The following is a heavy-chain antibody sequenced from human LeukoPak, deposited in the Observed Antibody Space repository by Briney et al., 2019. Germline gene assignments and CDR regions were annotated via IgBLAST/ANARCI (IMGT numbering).Heavy chain of an antibody. V-gene: IGHV3-7*01. CDR2: IKQDGSDK. CDR3: ARVRCSSNSCFPDY. CDR1: GFTFSTYW. Sequence: GGSLRLSCAASGFTFSTYWMSWARQAPGKELEWVANIKQDGSDKYYVDSVKGRFTISRDNAKNSLFLQMNSLRAEDTAVYYCARVRCSSNSCFPDYWGQGTLVTVSS. J-gene: IGHJ4*02. D-gene: IGHD2-2*01.